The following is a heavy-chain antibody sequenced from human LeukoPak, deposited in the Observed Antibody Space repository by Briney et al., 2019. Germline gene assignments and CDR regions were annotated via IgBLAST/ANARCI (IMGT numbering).Heavy chain of an antibody. J-gene: IGHJ4*02. CDR3: AREGVGVDTAMVKDY. CDR2: ISSSSSYI. CDR1: GFTFSSYS. Sequence: GGSLRLSCAASGFTFSSYSMNWVRQAPGEGLEWVSSISSSSSYIYYADSVKGRFTISRDNAKNSLYLQMDSLRAEDTAVYYCAREGVGVDTAMVKDYWGQGTLVTVSS. D-gene: IGHD5-18*01. V-gene: IGHV3-21*01.